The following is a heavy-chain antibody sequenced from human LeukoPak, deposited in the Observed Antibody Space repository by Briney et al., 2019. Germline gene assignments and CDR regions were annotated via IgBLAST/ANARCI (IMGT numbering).Heavy chain of an antibody. D-gene: IGHD3-3*01. CDR2: LTSSDSTI. J-gene: IGHJ2*01. CDR3: ARGDFWSGYWYFDL. Sequence: GGSLRLSCAASGFTFSDYYMSWIRQAPGKGLEWVSYLTSSDSTIYYADSVKGRFTISRDNAKNSLYLQMHSLRAEDTAVYYCARGDFWSGYWYFDLWGRGTLVTVSS. CDR1: GFTFSDYY. V-gene: IGHV3-11*01.